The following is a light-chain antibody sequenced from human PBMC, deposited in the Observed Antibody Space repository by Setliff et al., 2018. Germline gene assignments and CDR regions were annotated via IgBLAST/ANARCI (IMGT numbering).Light chain of an antibody. CDR1: SSDVGGYNY. CDR3: QSYDSSLSVRI. Sequence: QSVLTQPASVSGSPGQSITISCTGTSSDVGGYNYVSWYQQHPGKAPKLMIYDVSKRPSGVPDRFSGSKSGTSASLAITGLQAEDEADYYCQSYDSSLSVRIFGTGTKVTVL. J-gene: IGLJ1*01. CDR2: DVS. V-gene: IGLV2-14*01.